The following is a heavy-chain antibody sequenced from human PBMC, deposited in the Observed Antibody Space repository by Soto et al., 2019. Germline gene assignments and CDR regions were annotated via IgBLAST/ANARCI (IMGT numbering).Heavy chain of an antibody. J-gene: IGHJ6*02. CDR1: GFTFSSYA. CDR3: AHFGEIVAVPAAILFDYYYGMDV. CDR2: ISGSGGST. Sequence: LRLSCAASGFTFSSYAMSWVRQAPGKGLEWVSAISGSGGSTYYADSVKGRFTISRDNSKNTLYLQMNSLRAEDTAVYYCAHFGEIVAVPAAILFDYYYGMDVWGQGTTVTVSS. D-gene: IGHD2-2*02. V-gene: IGHV3-23*01.